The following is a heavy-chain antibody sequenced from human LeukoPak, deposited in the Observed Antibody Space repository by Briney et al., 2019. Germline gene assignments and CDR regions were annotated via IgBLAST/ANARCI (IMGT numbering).Heavy chain of an antibody. D-gene: IGHD3-9*01. V-gene: IGHV1-69*06. CDR1: GGTFSSYA. J-gene: IGHJ4*02. CDR3: ARVAPHYDILTGYPSYYFDY. Sequence: SVKVSCKASGGTFSSYAISWVRQAPGQGIEWMGGIIPIFGTANYAQKFQGRVTITADKSTSTACMELSSLRSEDTAVYYCARVAPHYDILTGYPSYYFDYWGQGTLVTVSS. CDR2: IIPIFGTA.